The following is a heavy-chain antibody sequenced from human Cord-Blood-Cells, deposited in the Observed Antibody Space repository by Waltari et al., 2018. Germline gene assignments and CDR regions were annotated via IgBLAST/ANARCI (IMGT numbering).Heavy chain of an antibody. Sequence: EVQLLESGGGLVQPGGSLRLSCAASGFTFSSYAMSWVRQAPGKGLEWVSAISGSGSTIYYADSVKGRFTISRDNAKNSLYLQMNSLRAEDTAVYYCARDGEYSGYWGQGTLVTVSS. CDR2: ISGSGSTI. CDR3: ARDGEYSGY. J-gene: IGHJ4*02. CDR1: GFTFSSYA. V-gene: IGHV3-23*01. D-gene: IGHD5-12*01.